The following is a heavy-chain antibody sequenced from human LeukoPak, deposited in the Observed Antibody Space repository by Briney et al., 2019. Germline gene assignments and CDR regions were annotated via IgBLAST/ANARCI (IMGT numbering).Heavy chain of an antibody. CDR1: GGSISSSSYY. CDR3: ARVNVYYYYMDV. Sequence: SETLSLTCTVSGGSISSSSYYWGWIRQPPGKGLEWIGSIYYSGSTYYNPSLKSRVTISVGTSKNQFSLKLSSVTAADTAVYYCARVNVYYYYMDVWGKGTTVTVSS. CDR2: IYYSGST. J-gene: IGHJ6*03. V-gene: IGHV4-39*07.